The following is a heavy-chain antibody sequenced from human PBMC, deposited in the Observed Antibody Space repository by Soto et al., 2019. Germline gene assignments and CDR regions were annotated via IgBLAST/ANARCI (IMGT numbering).Heavy chain of an antibody. D-gene: IGHD6-19*01. CDR2: TTSGGNTK. CDR1: GFTFSSYW. V-gene: IGHV3-48*02. J-gene: IGHJ4*02. Sequence: GGSLRLSCAASGFTFSSYWMSWVRQAPGKGLEWVSYTTSGGNTKYYRDSVKGRFTISRDNAKNSLFLQMNSLRDEDTAVYYCARIYSSGWYADYWGQGALVTVSS. CDR3: ARIYSSGWYADY.